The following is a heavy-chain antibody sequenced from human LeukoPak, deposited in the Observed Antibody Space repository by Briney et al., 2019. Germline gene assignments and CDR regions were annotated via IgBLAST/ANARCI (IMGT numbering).Heavy chain of an antibody. J-gene: IGHJ3*02. Sequence: PSETLSLNCDVSGGSINNGDNYWSWIRQPPGKGLEWIGEINHSGSTNYNPSLKSRVTISVDTSKNQFSLKLSSVTAADTAVYYCAATLDIVVVVAAITDAFDIWGQGTMVTVSS. D-gene: IGHD2-15*01. CDR1: GGSINNGDNY. CDR3: AATLDIVVVVAAITDAFDI. CDR2: INHSGST. V-gene: IGHV4-34*01.